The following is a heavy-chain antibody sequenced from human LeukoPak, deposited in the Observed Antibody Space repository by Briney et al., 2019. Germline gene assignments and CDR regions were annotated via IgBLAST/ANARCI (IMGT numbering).Heavy chain of an antibody. Sequence: SETLSLTCTVSGGSISSYYWSWIRQPPGKGLEWIGYIYYSGSTNYNPSLKSRVTISVDTSKNQFSLKLSSVTAADTAVYYCARGRGGIVVVVAARWFDPWGQGTLVTVSS. D-gene: IGHD2-15*01. V-gene: IGHV4-59*12. CDR3: ARGRGGIVVVVAARWFDP. CDR1: GGSISSYY. J-gene: IGHJ5*02. CDR2: IYYSGST.